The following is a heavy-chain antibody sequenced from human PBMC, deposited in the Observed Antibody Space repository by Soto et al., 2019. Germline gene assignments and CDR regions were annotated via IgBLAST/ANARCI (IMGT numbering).Heavy chain of an antibody. CDR2: ISGSGGST. CDR1: GFTFSSYA. V-gene: IGHV3-23*01. Sequence: GGSLRLSCAASGFTFSSYAMSWVRQAPGKGLEWVSAISGSGGSTYYADSVKGRFTISRDNSKNTLYLQMNSLRAEDTAVYYWAKGFVSLRLGAYYYYYYMDVWGKGTTVTVSS. D-gene: IGHD5-12*01. J-gene: IGHJ6*03. CDR3: AKGFVSLRLGAYYYYYYMDV.